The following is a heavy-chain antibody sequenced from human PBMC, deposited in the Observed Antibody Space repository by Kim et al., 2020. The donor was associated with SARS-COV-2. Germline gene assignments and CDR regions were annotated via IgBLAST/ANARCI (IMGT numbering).Heavy chain of an antibody. V-gene: IGHV4-34*01. CDR1: GGSFSGYY. D-gene: IGHD6-19*01. J-gene: IGHJ2*01. CDR2: INHSGST. CDR3: ARAGLVSLSYSSGWYSQNYYWYFDL. Sequence: SETLSLTCAVYGGSFSGYYWSWIRQPPGKGLEWIGEINHSGSTNYNPSLKSRVTISVDTSKNQFSLKLSSVTAADTAVYYCARAGLVSLSYSSGWYSQNYYWYFDLWGRGTLVTVSS.